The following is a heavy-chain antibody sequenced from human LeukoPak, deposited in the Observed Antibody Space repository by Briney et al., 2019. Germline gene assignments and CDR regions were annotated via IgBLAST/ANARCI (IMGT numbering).Heavy chain of an antibody. V-gene: IGHV3-74*03. J-gene: IGHJ6*03. Sequence: PGGSLRLSCAASGFSFSITWMHWVRQPPGQGLVWVARITSDGTSISYAESVKGRFTISRDNAKNTLYLQMNSLRAEDTAVYYCARSAAAGFSYYSYYLDVWGKGTTVTIFS. CDR2: ITSDGTSI. CDR1: GFSFSITW. CDR3: ARSAAAGFSYYSYYLDV. D-gene: IGHD6-13*01.